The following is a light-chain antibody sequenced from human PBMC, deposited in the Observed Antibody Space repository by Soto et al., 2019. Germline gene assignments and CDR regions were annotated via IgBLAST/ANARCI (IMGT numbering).Light chain of an antibody. J-gene: IGKJ1*01. V-gene: IGKV1-39*01. CDR1: QSISTY. CDR2: ASY. CDR3: QQYNSYS. Sequence: DIMVTQSPSSLSASVGDRVAITCRASQSISTYLNWYQQKPGTAPKLLIYASYTLQSGVPSRFSGRGSGTEFTLTISSLQPDDFATYYCQQYNSYSFGQGTKVDI.